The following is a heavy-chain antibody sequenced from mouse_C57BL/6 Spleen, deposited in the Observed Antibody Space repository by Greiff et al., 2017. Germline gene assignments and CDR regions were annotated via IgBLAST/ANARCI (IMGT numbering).Heavy chain of an antibody. CDR2: ISSGSSTI. Sequence: EVQRVESGGGLVKPGGSLKLSCAASGFTFSDYGMHWVRQAPEKGLEWVAYISSGSSTIYYADTVKGRFTISRDNAKNTLFLQMTSLRSEDTAMYYCARKDYYDYDGGLDAMDYWGQGTSVTVSS. CDR3: ARKDYYDYDGGLDAMDY. J-gene: IGHJ4*01. D-gene: IGHD2-4*01. V-gene: IGHV5-17*01. CDR1: GFTFSDYG.